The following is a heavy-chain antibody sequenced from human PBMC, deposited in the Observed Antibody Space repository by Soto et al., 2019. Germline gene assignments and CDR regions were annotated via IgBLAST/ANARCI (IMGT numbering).Heavy chain of an antibody. CDR3: ARGSDSGYDLSAYYFDY. CDR2: IIPIFGTA. Sequence: SVKVSCKASGGTFSSYAISWVRQAPGQGLECMGGIIPIFGTANYAQKFQGRVTITADKSTSTAYMELRSLRSEDTAVYYCARGSDSGYDLSAYYFDYWGQGTLVTVSS. D-gene: IGHD5-12*01. CDR1: GGTFSSYA. J-gene: IGHJ4*02. V-gene: IGHV1-69*06.